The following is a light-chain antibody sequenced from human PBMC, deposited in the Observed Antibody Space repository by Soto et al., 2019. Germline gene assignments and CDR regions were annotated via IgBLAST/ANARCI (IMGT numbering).Light chain of an antibody. V-gene: IGLV2-14*01. Sequence: QSVLTQPASVSGSPGQSITISCTGTSSDVGSYNYVSWYQQHPGKAPKLMIYEVSYRPSGVSNRFSGSKSGNTASLTISGLQAEDEADYYCSSYTISSTLVFGGGTKVTVL. J-gene: IGLJ2*01. CDR3: SSYTISSTLV. CDR2: EVS. CDR1: SSDVGSYNY.